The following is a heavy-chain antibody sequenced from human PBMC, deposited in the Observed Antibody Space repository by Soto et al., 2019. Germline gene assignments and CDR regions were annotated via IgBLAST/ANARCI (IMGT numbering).Heavy chain of an antibody. D-gene: IGHD4-17*01. V-gene: IGHV1-18*01. CDR2: ISAYNGNT. J-gene: IGHJ6*02. Sequence: ASVKVSCKASGYTFTSYGISWVRQAPGQGLEWMGWISAYNGNTNYAQKLQGRVTMTTDTSTSTAYMELSSLRSEDTAVYYCARDSPYGGDGYYYYGMDVWGQGTTVNVSS. CDR1: GYTFTSYG. CDR3: ARDSPYGGDGYYYYGMDV.